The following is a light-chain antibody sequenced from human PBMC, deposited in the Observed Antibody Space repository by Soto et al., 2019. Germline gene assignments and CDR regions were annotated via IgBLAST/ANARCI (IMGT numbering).Light chain of an antibody. Sequence: EIVLTQSPGTLSVSPGERATLSCTASQSLRNNFLAWYQQKPGQAPRLLIYDASSRAAGIPDRFSGSGSGTDFTLTITRLEPEDFAVYHCQQYDGSPRTFGQGTKVEIK. J-gene: IGKJ1*01. CDR1: QSLRNNF. CDR3: QQYDGSPRT. V-gene: IGKV3-20*01. CDR2: DAS.